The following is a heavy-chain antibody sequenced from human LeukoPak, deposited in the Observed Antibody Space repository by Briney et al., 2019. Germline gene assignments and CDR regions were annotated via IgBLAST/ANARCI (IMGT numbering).Heavy chain of an antibody. CDR1: GFTFSSYA. V-gene: IGHV3-53*01. D-gene: IGHD3-16*01. CDR2: IYSGGST. CDR3: ARGVVDYGGAYFDY. J-gene: IGHJ4*02. Sequence: GGSLRLSCAASGFTFSSYAMSWVRQAPGKGLEWVSVIYSGGSTYYADSVKGRFTISRDNSKNTLYLQMNSLRAEDTAVYYCARGVVDYGGAYFDYWGQGTLVTVSS.